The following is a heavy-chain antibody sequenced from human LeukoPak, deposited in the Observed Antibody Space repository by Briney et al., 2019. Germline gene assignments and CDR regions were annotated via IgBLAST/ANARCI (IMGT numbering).Heavy chain of an antibody. CDR3: ARDGPFGVVMSLGDAFDI. D-gene: IGHD3-3*01. Sequence: PGGSLRLSCAASGFTFSDYYMSWIRQAPGKGLEWVSYMSSSGSTIYYADSVKGRFTISRDNAKNSLYLQMNSLRAEDTAVYYCARDGPFGVVMSLGDAFDIWGQGTMVTVSS. V-gene: IGHV3-11*01. J-gene: IGHJ3*02. CDR1: GFTFSDYY. CDR2: MSSSGSTI.